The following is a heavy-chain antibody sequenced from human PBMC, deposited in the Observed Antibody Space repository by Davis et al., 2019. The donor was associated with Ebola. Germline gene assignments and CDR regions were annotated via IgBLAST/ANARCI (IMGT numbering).Heavy chain of an antibody. CDR3: ARESPITMVRGFDY. Sequence: GESLKISCATSGFIFRSYVMSWVRQAPGKGLEWVSTFGTSGDTFYADSVKGRFTISRDNAKNTLHLQMNSLRAEDTAVYYCARESPITMVRGFDYWGQGTLVTVSS. J-gene: IGHJ4*02. CDR1: GFIFRSYV. CDR2: FGTSGDT. D-gene: IGHD3-10*01. V-gene: IGHV3-23*01.